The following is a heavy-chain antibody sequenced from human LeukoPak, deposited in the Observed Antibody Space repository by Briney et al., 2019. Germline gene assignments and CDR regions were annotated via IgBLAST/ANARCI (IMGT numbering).Heavy chain of an antibody. CDR1: GASVSSSRYH. J-gene: IGHJ5*01. CDR3: ARDSGWFDY. CDR2: IYYGGST. Sequence: KPSETLSLTCTVSGASVSSSRYHWMWIRQPPGKGLEWVGYIYYGGSTNYNPSLKSRVTISVDTSKNQFSLKLSSVTAADTAVYYCARDSGWFDYWGQGTLVTVSS. V-gene: IGHV4-61*01. D-gene: IGHD6-19*01.